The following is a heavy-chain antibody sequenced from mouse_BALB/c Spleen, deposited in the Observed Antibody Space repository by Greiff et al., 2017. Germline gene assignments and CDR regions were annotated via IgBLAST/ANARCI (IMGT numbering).Heavy chain of an antibody. D-gene: IGHD3-1*01. CDR1: GFTFSSYT. CDR2: ISSGGSYT. J-gene: IGHJ2*01. CDR3: TRGATGGNYFDY. Sequence: DVKLMESGGGLVKPGGSLKLSCAASGFTFSSYTMSWVRQTPEKRLEWVATISSGGSYTYYPDSVKGRFTISRDNAKNTLYLQMSSLKSEVTAMYYCTRGATGGNYFDYWGQGTTLTVSS. V-gene: IGHV5-6-4*01.